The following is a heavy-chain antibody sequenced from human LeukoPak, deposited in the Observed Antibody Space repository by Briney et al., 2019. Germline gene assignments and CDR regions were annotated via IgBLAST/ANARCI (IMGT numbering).Heavy chain of an antibody. J-gene: IGHJ4*02. V-gene: IGHV4-31*09. CDR2: IYYSGST. D-gene: IGHD3/OR15-3a*01. CDR1: GGSISSGGYY. CDR3: SSGGLGNRLGY. Sequence: SQTLSLTCTVSGGSISSGGYYWGWIRQHPGKGLEWIGYIYYSGSTHYNPSLKSRVTMSVDTSTNHFSLRLSSVTAADTAVYYCSSGGLGNRLGYWGQGTLVTVSS.